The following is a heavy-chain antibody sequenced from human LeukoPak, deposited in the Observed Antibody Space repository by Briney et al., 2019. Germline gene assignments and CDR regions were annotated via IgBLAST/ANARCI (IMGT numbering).Heavy chain of an antibody. CDR2: INPNSGDT. V-gene: IGHV1-2*02. D-gene: IGHD5-24*01. CDR1: GYTFTDYY. Sequence: ASVKVSCRASGYTFTDYYLHWVRQAPGQGLEWLGWINPNSGDTTFAQKFQGRFTMTRDTSINTAYMELSGLRSDDTAVYYCAREDLYTYPLDFWGQGTLVTVSS. CDR3: AREDLYTYPLDF. J-gene: IGHJ1*01.